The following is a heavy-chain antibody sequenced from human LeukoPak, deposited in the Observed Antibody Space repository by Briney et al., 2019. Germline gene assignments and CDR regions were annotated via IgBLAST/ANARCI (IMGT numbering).Heavy chain of an antibody. D-gene: IGHD2-15*01. CDR2: ISYAGSNK. CDR1: GFTFSSYA. J-gene: IGHJ4*02. V-gene: IGHV3-30-3*01. CDR3: ARDHQVSGGGSCYDY. Sequence: GGSLRLSCAASGFTFSSYAMHWVRQAPGKGLEWVAVISYAGSNKYYADSVKGRFTISRDNSKNTLYLQMNSLRAEDTAVYYCARDHQVSGGGSCYDYRGQGTLVTVSS.